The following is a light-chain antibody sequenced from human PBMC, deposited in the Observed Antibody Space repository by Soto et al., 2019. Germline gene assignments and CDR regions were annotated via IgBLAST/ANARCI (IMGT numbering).Light chain of an antibody. CDR3: HQYVSSPWT. V-gene: IGKV3-20*01. CDR2: GAS. J-gene: IGKJ1*01. CDR1: QSVTTQ. Sequence: VLTQSPGTLSLSPGETATLSCRASQSVTTQLAWYQQKRGRAPRLIIHGASRRATGIPDRISGSGSGTDFTLTISRLEPEDFAVYYCHQYVSSPWTFGQGTKVDIK.